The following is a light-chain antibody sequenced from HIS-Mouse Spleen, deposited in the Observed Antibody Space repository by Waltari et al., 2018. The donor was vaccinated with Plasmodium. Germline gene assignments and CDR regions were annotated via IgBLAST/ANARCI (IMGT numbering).Light chain of an antibody. CDR1: QGISSA. J-gene: IGKJ5*01. CDR3: QQFNSYPQGT. Sequence: AIQLTQSPSSLSASVGDRVTITCRASQGISSALAWYQQKPGKAPKLLIYDASSLESGVPSRFSGSGSRTDFTLTISSLQPEDFATYYCQQFNSYPQGTFGQGTRLEIK. CDR2: DAS. V-gene: IGKV1-13*02.